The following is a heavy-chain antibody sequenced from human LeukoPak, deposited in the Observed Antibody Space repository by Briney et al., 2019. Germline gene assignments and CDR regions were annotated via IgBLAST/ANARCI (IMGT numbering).Heavy chain of an antibody. CDR3: ARDHPDSSGYYLGVDY. D-gene: IGHD3-22*01. CDR2: INTNTGNP. CDR1: GYTFTSYA. J-gene: IGHJ4*02. Sequence: GASVKVSCRASGYTFTSYAMNWVRQAPGQGLEWMGWINTNTGNPTYAQGFTGRFVFSLDTSVSTAYLQISSLKAEDTAVYYCARDHPDSSGYYLGVDYWGRGTLVTVSS. V-gene: IGHV7-4-1*02.